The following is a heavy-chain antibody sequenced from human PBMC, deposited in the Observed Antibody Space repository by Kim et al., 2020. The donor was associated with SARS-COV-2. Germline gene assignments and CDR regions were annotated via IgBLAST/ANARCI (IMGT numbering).Heavy chain of an antibody. D-gene: IGHD4-17*01. J-gene: IGHJ4*02. V-gene: IGHV3-53*01. CDR3: ARVRREDYGGNPGFFDY. Sequence: VKARFTISRENSKNTLYLQMNSLRAEDTAVYYCARVRREDYGGNPGFFDYWGQGTLVTVSS.